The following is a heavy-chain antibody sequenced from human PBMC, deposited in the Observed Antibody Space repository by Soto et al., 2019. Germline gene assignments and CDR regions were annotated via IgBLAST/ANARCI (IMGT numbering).Heavy chain of an antibody. D-gene: IGHD3-10*01. Sequence: GGSLRLSCAASGFTFCNYWMHWVRQAPGKGLMWVSRINTDGSRTTYADSVKGRFAISRDNAKNTVYLQMNSLRAEDTAVYYCARVKSGSYDWFDPWGQGTLVTVSS. CDR1: GFTFCNYW. CDR2: INTDGSRT. CDR3: ARVKSGSYDWFDP. J-gene: IGHJ5*02. V-gene: IGHV3-74*01.